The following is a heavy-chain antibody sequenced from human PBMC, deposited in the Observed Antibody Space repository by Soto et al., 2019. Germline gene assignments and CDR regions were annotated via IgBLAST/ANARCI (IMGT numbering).Heavy chain of an antibody. Sequence: QAHLVESGGGVVQPGRSLTLSCTASGFAFSNYGIHWVRQAPGRGLEWVAVIWSDGTKKFYAGSVRGRFTISRDNSMNTIYLQMNSLRAEDTAVYYCARDWWEEPAGKESVSQFDYWGQGTLVTVSS. CDR2: IWSDGTKK. J-gene: IGHJ4*02. CDR3: ARDWWEEPAGKESVSQFDY. CDR1: GFAFSNYG. V-gene: IGHV3-33*01. D-gene: IGHD6-13*01.